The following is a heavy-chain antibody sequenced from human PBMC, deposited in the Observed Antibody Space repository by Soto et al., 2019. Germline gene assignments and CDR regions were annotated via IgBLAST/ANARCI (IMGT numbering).Heavy chain of an antibody. CDR3: ARDYYYDSSGYGGMDV. Sequence: GGSLRLSCAASGFTFGSYGMHWVRQAPGKGLEWVAVIWYDGSNKYYADSVKGRFTISRDNSKNTLYLQMNSLRAEDTAVYYCARDYYYDSSGYGGMDVWGQGTTATVSS. J-gene: IGHJ6*02. D-gene: IGHD3-22*01. V-gene: IGHV3-33*01. CDR2: IWYDGSNK. CDR1: GFTFGSYG.